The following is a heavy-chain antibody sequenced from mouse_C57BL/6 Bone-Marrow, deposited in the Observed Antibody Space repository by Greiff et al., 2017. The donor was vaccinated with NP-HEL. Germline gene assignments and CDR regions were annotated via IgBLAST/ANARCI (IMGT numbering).Heavy chain of an antibody. CDR2: ISNGGGST. D-gene: IGHD2-5*01. CDR3: ARSYYSNYVFAY. V-gene: IGHV5-12*01. CDR1: GFTFSDYY. Sequence: EVKLMESGGGLVQPGGSLKLSCAASGFTFSDYYMYWVRQTPEKRLEWVAYISNGGGSTYYPDTVKGRFTISRDNAKNTLYLQMSRLKSEDTAMYYCARSYYSNYVFAYWGQGTLVTVSA. J-gene: IGHJ3*01.